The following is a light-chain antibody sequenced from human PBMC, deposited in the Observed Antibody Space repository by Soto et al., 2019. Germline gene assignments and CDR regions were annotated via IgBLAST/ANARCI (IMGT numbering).Light chain of an antibody. J-gene: IGLJ2*01. CDR3: ATWDDNLNGVV. CDR2: NNN. Sequence: QSVLTQPPSASGTPGQRVTISCSGSSSNIGRNTVSWYRQLPGTAPRLLIYNNNQRPSGVPDRFSGSKSGTSASLAISGLQSEDEADYYCATWDDNLNGVVFGGGTKLTVL. V-gene: IGLV1-44*01. CDR1: SSNIGRNT.